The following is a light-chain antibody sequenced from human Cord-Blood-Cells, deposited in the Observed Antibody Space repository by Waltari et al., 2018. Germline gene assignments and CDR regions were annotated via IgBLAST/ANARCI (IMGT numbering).Light chain of an antibody. CDR1: QGISSA. V-gene: IGKV1-13*02. J-gene: IGKJ1*01. CDR2: DAS. CDR3: QQFNSYPRT. Sequence: AIQLTQSPSSLSASVGDRVTITCRASQGISSALAWYQQKPGKAPKLLIYDASSLESGVPSRFSGSGSGTDFPLTISSLQHEDFATYYCQQFNSYPRTFGQGTKVEIK.